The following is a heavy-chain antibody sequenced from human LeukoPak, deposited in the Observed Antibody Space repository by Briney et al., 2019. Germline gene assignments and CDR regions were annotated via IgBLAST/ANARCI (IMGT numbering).Heavy chain of an antibody. D-gene: IGHD3-22*01. CDR3: ARGPHPLYYYDSSGYAYFDY. Sequence: ASVKVSCKASGCTFTSYYMHWVRQAPGQGLEWMGIINPSGGSTSYAQKFQGRVTMTRDMSTSTVYMELSSLRSEDTAVYYCARGPHPLYYYDSSGYAYFDYWGQGTLVTVSS. CDR2: INPSGGST. CDR1: GCTFTSYY. V-gene: IGHV1-46*01. J-gene: IGHJ4*02.